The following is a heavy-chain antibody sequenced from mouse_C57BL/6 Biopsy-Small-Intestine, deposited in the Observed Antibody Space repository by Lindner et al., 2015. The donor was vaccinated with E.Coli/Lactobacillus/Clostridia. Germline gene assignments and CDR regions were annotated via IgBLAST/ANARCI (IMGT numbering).Heavy chain of an antibody. V-gene: IGHV1S61*01. D-gene: IGHD2-13*01. J-gene: IGHJ4*01. CDR3: ARAGRGTYYYFDL. Sequence: SVKVSCKASGYTFVRYGITWVRQAPGQGLEWMGWISGSNGNTHYAPEFQGTVTLATDTSTSTAYMELRSLRSDDTAVYYCARAGRGTYYYFDLWGQGTLVTVSS. CDR1: GYTFVRYG. CDR2: ISGSNGNT.